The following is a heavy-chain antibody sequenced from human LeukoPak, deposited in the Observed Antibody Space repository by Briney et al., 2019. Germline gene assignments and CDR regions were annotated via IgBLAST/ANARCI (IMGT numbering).Heavy chain of an antibody. CDR1: GCTFTSYG. J-gene: IGHJ4*02. Sequence: ASVEVSCKASGCTFTSYGISWVRQAPGQGLEWMGWISAYNGNTNYAQKLQGRVTMTTDTSTSTAYMELRSLRSDDTAVYYCARDDYGDYPPYYFDYWGQGTLVTVSS. D-gene: IGHD4-17*01. V-gene: IGHV1-18*04. CDR2: ISAYNGNT. CDR3: ARDDYGDYPPYYFDY.